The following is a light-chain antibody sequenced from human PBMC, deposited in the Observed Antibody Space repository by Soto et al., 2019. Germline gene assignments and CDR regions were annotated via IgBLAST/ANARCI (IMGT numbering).Light chain of an antibody. J-gene: IGKJ5*01. Sequence: EIVMTQSPATLSVAPGGRATLSCRASQSISDTLAWYQQKPGQAPRLLIYSASRRATGFPARFSGSGSGTEFTLTISSLQSEDFAVYYCQQRSNWPITFGQGTRLEIK. CDR3: QQRSNWPIT. CDR1: QSISDT. V-gene: IGKV3-15*01. CDR2: SAS.